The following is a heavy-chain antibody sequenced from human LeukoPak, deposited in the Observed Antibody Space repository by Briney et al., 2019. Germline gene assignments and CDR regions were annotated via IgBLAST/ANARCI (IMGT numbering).Heavy chain of an antibody. V-gene: IGHV3-21*04. Sequence: PGGSLRLSCAASGFTFSSYSMNWVRQAPGKGLEWVSSISSSSSYIYYADSVKGRFTISRDNAKNSLYLQMNSLRAEDTAAYYCAKDRSPRSLWYGKLVDYWGQGTLVTVSS. CDR1: GFTFSSYS. CDR2: ISSSSSYI. J-gene: IGHJ4*02. D-gene: IGHD6-13*01. CDR3: AKDRSPRSLWYGKLVDY.